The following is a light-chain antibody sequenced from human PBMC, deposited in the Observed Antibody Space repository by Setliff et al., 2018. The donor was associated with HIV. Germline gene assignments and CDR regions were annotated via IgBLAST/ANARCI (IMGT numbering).Light chain of an antibody. CDR3: QVWDSSSDHHV. Sequence: SYELTQRPSVSVAPGKTARITCGGDNIGIKSVHWYQQKPGQAPVVVMYYDHDRPSWIPERFSGSNSGNTATLTISRVEAGDEADYYCQVWDSSSDHHVFGTGTKVTVL. CDR2: YDH. V-gene: IGLV3-21*04. CDR1: NIGIKS. J-gene: IGLJ1*01.